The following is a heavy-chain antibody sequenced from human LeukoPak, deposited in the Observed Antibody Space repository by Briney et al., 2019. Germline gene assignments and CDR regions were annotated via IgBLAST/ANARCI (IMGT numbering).Heavy chain of an antibody. CDR2: INPNSGGT. V-gene: IGHV1-2*02. Sequence: ASVKVSCKASGYTFTGYYMHWVRQAPGQGLEWMGWINPNSGGTNYAQKFQGRVTMTRDTSISTAYMELSRLRSDDTAVYYCARAGCQYCSGGSCYVYWGQGTLVTVSS. D-gene: IGHD2-15*01. CDR3: ARAGCQYCSGGSCYVY. J-gene: IGHJ4*02. CDR1: GYTFTGYY.